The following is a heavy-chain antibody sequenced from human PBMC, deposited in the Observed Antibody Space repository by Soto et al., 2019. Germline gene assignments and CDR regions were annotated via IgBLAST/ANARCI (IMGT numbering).Heavy chain of an antibody. CDR3: VKGRDRSSSSSFDP. J-gene: IGHJ5*02. V-gene: IGHV3-9*01. Sequence: EVQLVESGGGLVQPGRSLRLSCAASGFTFDDYAMHWVRQGPGKGLEWVSGISWNSGSIGYADSVQGRFTISRDNAKKSLYLQMNSLRPEDTALYYCVKGRDRSSSSSFDPWGQGTLVTVSS. D-gene: IGHD6-6*01. CDR1: GFTFDDYA. CDR2: ISWNSGSI.